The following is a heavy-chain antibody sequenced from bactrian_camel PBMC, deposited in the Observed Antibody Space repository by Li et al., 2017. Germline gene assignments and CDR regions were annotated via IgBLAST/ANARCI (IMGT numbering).Heavy chain of an antibody. CDR1: GLPLDDDP. CDR3: AAEGPSWDSDSCVNSEIGY. Sequence: HVQLVESGGGSVRAGGSLTVSCTVSGLPLDDDPVAWYRQAPGHECELVSNFERGGKIWYIDSVKGRFTLSQDIAKSTVYLHMTELKPEDTAVYYCAAEGPSWDSDSCVNSEIGYWGQGTQVTVS. V-gene: IGHV3S60*01. J-gene: IGHJ6*01. CDR2: NFERGGKI.